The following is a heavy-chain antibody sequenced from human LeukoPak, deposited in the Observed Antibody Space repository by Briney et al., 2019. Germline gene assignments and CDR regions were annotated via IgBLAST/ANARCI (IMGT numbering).Heavy chain of an antibody. CDR3: ARECAYYYYMDV. J-gene: IGHJ6*03. Sequence: SETLSLTCAVYGGSFSGYYWSWMPQPPGKGLEWIVEINHSGRTNYNPSLKSRITISVDQSKNQYSLELSYVTAEDTAVYCCARECAYYYYMDVWGKGTTVTVSS. CDR2: INHSGRT. V-gene: IGHV4-34*01. CDR1: GGSFSGYY.